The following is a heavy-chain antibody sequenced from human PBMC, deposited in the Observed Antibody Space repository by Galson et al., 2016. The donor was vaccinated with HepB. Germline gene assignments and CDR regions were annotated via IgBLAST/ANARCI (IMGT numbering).Heavy chain of an antibody. Sequence: SETLSLTCTVSGVSVTSGNYKWSWIRQPPGKGLEWIGHVHFTGTINHNPSLKSRVSMSVDVSRNAFSLNINSVTAADTAVYYCARDPYDSNGSAYYGAFDFWGQGTVVTVSS. CDR2: VHFTGTI. CDR1: GVSVTSGNYK. CDR3: ARDPYDSNGSAYYGAFDF. D-gene: IGHD3-3*01. V-gene: IGHV4-61*01. J-gene: IGHJ4*02.